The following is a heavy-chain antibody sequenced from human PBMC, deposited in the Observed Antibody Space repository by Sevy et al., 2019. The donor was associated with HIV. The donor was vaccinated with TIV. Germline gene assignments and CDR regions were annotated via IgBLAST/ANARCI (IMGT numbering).Heavy chain of an antibody. D-gene: IGHD3-3*01. Sequence: GESLKISCAASGFTFSSYEMNWVRQAPGKGLEWVSYISSSGSTIYYADSVKGRFTISRDNAKNSLYLQMNSLRAEDTAVYYCARKYDFWSGYPYYYYGMDVWGQGTTVTVSS. V-gene: IGHV3-48*03. J-gene: IGHJ6*02. CDR3: ARKYDFWSGYPYYYYGMDV. CDR1: GFTFSSYE. CDR2: ISSSGSTI.